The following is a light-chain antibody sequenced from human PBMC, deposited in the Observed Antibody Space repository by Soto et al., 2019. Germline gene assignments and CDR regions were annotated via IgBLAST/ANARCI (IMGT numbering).Light chain of an antibody. Sequence: VQLYQSPSTLSASVGDSVALTCRASASISSWLAWYQQQPGKAPKLLIYKSSILENGVPSRFSGGGSGTEFTLTIRSLQPDDFATYYCQQYGAFGQGTIVDIK. CDR1: ASISSW. CDR3: QQYGA. J-gene: IGKJ1*01. CDR2: KSS. V-gene: IGKV1-5*03.